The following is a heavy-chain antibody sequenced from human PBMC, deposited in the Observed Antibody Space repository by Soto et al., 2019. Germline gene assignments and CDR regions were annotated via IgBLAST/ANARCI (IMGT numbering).Heavy chain of an antibody. J-gene: IGHJ4*02. V-gene: IGHV1-46*01. CDR1: GYTFTSYY. CDR3: ARGDNNYDILTGYYD. Sequence: QVQLVQSGAEVKKPGASVKVSCKASGYTFTSYYMHWVRQAPGQGLEWMGIINPSGGSTSYAQKFQGRVTMTRDTSTSAVYMELSSLRSEDTAVYYCARGDNNYDILTGYYDWGQGTLVTVSS. CDR2: INPSGGST. D-gene: IGHD3-9*01.